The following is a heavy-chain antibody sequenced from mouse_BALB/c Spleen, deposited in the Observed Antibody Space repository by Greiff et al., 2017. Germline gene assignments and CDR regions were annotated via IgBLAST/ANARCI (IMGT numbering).Heavy chain of an antibody. Sequence: LKQPGSELVRPGASVKLSCKASGYTFTSYWMHWVKQRPGQGLEWIGNIYPGSGSTNYDEKFKSKATLTVDTSSSTAYMQLSSLTSEDSAVYYCTRRGWDSDYWGQGTTLTVSS. V-gene: IGHV1S22*01. CDR3: TRRGWDSDY. J-gene: IGHJ2*01. D-gene: IGHD3-3*01. CDR2: IYPGSGST. CDR1: GYTFTSYW.